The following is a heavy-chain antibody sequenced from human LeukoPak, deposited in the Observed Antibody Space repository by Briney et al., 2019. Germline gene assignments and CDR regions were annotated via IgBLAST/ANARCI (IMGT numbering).Heavy chain of an antibody. Sequence: ASVKVSCKVSGYTLTELSMHWVRQAPGKGLEWMGGFDPEDGETIYAQKFQGRVTMTEDTSTDTAYMELSSLRSEDTAVYYCATDGRAVAGTVHYYYSMDVWGQGTTVTVSS. CDR2: FDPEDGET. CDR1: GYTLTELS. D-gene: IGHD6-19*01. V-gene: IGHV1-24*01. CDR3: ATDGRAVAGTVHYYYSMDV. J-gene: IGHJ6*02.